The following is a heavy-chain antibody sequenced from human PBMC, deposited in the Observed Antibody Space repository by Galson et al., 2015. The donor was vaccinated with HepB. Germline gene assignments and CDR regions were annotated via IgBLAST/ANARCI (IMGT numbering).Heavy chain of an antibody. CDR3: AETGSYDPIFDY. CDR1: GGSISSSSYY. V-gene: IGHV4-39*01. J-gene: IGHJ4*02. CDR2: IYYSGST. Sequence: SETLSLTCTVSGGSISSSSYYWGWIRQPPGKGLEWIGSIYYSGSTYYNPSLKSRVTISVDTSKNQFSLKLSSVTAADTAVYYCAETGSYDPIFDYWGQGTLVTVSS. D-gene: IGHD3-10*01.